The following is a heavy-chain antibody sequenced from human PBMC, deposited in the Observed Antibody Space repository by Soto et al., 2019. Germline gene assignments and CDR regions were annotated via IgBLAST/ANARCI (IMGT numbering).Heavy chain of an antibody. Sequence: QVQLQQWGAGLLKPSETLSLTCAVYGGSFSGYYWNWIRQPLGKGLEWIGEINHSGSTNYNPSLNSRVTLSVDTSKNQFSLKLSSVTAADTAVYYCARGWGRIFDYWGQGTLVTVSS. V-gene: IGHV4-34*01. CDR2: INHSGST. CDR3: ARGWGRIFDY. CDR1: GGSFSGYY. J-gene: IGHJ4*02. D-gene: IGHD7-27*01.